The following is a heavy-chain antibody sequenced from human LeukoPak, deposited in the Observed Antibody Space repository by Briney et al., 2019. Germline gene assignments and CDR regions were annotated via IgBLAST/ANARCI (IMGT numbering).Heavy chain of an antibody. Sequence: SETLSLTCTVSGXSISSYYWSWIRQPPGKGLEWIGYISYSGSTNYNPSLKSRVTISVDTSKNQFPLKLSSVTAADTAIYYCARLYSSSLGRVFDYWGQGTLVTVSS. CDR1: GXSISSYY. D-gene: IGHD6-13*01. V-gene: IGHV4-59*01. CDR3: ARLYSSSLGRVFDY. CDR2: ISYSGST. J-gene: IGHJ4*02.